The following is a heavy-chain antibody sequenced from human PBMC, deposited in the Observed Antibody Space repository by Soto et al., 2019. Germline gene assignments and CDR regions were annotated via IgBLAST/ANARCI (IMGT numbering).Heavy chain of an antibody. D-gene: IGHD3-10*01. J-gene: IGHJ4*02. CDR2: VSVRGGST. V-gene: IGHV3-23*01. CDR3: AKTAGSYYQPVHN. CDR1: GLTFSSYA. Sequence: GGSLRLSCAASGLTFSSYAMSWFSQAQAKGLERVSPVSVRGGSTYYASSVKGQFTISRVYSKCPRFLHMSSLRAEATSGYYCAKTAGSYYQPVHNWGQGALVTVSS.